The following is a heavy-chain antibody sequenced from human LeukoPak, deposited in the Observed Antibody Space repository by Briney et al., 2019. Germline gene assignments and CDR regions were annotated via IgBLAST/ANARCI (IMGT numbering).Heavy chain of an antibody. CDR1: GFTFSSYA. CDR3: AKDSDSSGWYYYYMDV. Sequence: PGGSLRLSCAASGFTFSSYAMSWVRQAPGKGLEWVSAISGSGGSTYYADSVKGRFTIFRDNSKNTLYLQMNSLRAEDTAVYYCAKDSDSSGWYYYYMDVWGKGTTVTVSS. V-gene: IGHV3-23*01. CDR2: ISGSGGST. J-gene: IGHJ6*03. D-gene: IGHD6-19*01.